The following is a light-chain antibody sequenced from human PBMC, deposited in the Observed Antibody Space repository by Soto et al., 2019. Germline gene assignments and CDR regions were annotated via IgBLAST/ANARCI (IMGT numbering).Light chain of an antibody. CDR1: SSDIGAYNY. V-gene: IGLV2-8*01. Sequence: QSALTQPPSASGSPGQSVTISCTGTSSDIGAYNYVSWYQQHPGKAPKLIIYEVSQRPSGVPDRFSGSKSGNTASLTVSGLQLEDEADYYCSSFTGRDNPFGGGTKVTVL. CDR2: EVS. CDR3: SSFTGRDNP. J-gene: IGLJ2*01.